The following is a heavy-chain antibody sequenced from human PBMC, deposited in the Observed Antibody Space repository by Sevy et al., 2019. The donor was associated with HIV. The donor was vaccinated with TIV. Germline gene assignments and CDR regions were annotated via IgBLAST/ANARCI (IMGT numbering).Heavy chain of an antibody. CDR3: ARDRGDTYYDFWSGPDYIPNWFDP. CDR2: ISYDGRNNK. V-gene: IGHV3-30*04. CDR1: GFTFSDYR. D-gene: IGHD3-3*01. Sequence: GGSLRLSCAASGFTFSDYRMHWVRQAPGKGLEWVAVISYDGRNNKYNADSVKGRFTISRDNSKNSLYLQMNSLRAEDTAVYYCARDRGDTYYDFWSGPDYIPNWFDPWGQGTLVTVSS. J-gene: IGHJ5*02.